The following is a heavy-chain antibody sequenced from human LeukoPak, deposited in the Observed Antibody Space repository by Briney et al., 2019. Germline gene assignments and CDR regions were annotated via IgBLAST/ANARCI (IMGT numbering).Heavy chain of an antibody. CDR3: ARDHYYDSSKGWVDY. CDR1: GFTFSSYA. J-gene: IGHJ4*02. CDR2: ISSNGGST. D-gene: IGHD3-22*01. Sequence: GGSLRLSCAASGFTFSSYAMHWVRQAPGKGLEYVSAISSNGGSTYYANSVKGRFTISRDNSKNTLYLQMGSLRAEDMAVYFCARDHYYDSSKGWVDYWGQGTLVTVSS. V-gene: IGHV3-64*01.